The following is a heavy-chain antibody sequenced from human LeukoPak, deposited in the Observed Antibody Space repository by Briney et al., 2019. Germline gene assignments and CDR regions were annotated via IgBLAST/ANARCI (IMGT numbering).Heavy chain of an antibody. J-gene: IGHJ4*02. CDR3: ARGRSYSFDY. D-gene: IGHD1-26*01. V-gene: IGHV6-1*01. CDR1: GDSVSSNSVA. Sequence: SQTLSLTCAISGDSVSSNSVAWNWIRQSPSRGLEWLGRTYHRSKWCNDYALSVKSRISVNPDTPKNQFSLQLNSVTPEDTAVYYCARGRSYSFDYWGQGTLVTVSS. CDR2: TYHRSKWCN.